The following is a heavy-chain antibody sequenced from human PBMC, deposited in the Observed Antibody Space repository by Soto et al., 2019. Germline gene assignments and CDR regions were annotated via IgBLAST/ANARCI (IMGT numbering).Heavy chain of an antibody. CDR1: GFTFSSYS. CDR3: AILPRMGKQWLASGAASDI. D-gene: IGHD6-19*01. CDR2: ISSSSSYI. V-gene: IGHV3-21*01. Sequence: EVQLVESGGGLVKPGGSLRLSCAASGFTFSSYSMNWVRQAPGKGLEWVSSISSSSSYIYYADSVKGRFTISRDNAKNSLYLQMNSLRAEDTAVYYCAILPRMGKQWLASGAASDIWGQGTMVTVSS. J-gene: IGHJ3*02.